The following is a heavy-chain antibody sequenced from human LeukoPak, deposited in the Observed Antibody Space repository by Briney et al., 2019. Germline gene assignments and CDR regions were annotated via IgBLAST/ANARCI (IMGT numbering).Heavy chain of an antibody. J-gene: IGHJ5*02. Sequence: SVKVSCKASGGTFSSYAISWVRQAPGQGLEWMGGIIPIFGTANYAQKFQGRVTITADESTSTAYMELSSLRAEDTAVYYCAKKKGLRLSEPWFDPWGQGTLVTVSS. V-gene: IGHV1-69*13. CDR3: AKKKGLRLSEPWFDP. CDR1: GGTFSSYA. CDR2: IIPIFGTA. D-gene: IGHD5-12*01.